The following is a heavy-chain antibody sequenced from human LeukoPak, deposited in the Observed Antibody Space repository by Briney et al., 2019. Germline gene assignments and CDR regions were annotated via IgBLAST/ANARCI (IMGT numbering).Heavy chain of an antibody. D-gene: IGHD4-17*01. J-gene: IGHJ4*02. CDR1: GFTFSGYS. Sequence: GGSLRLSCAAFGFTFSGYSMNWVRQAPGKGLEWVSSISGNSNNIFYADSVRGRFTISRDNTKNSLYLQMNRLSADDTALYYCARDRLYGDYDSNFDSWGQGTLVTVSS. V-gene: IGHV3-21*01. CDR3: ARDRLYGDYDSNFDS. CDR2: ISGNSNNI.